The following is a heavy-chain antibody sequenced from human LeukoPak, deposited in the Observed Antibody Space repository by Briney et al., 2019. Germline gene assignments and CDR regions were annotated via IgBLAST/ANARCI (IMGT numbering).Heavy chain of an antibody. J-gene: IGHJ3*01. D-gene: IGHD2-15*01. V-gene: IGHV4-4*07. CDR2: IYTSGST. CDR1: GGSISRYY. Sequence: SETLSLTCTVSGGSISRYYWSWIRQPAGKGLEWIGRIYTSGSTNYNPSLKSRVTMSVDTSKNQFSLKLSSVTAAETAVYYCARIRRLGYCSGGSCPGAFDLWGQGTMVTVSS. CDR3: ARIRRLGYCSGGSCPGAFDL.